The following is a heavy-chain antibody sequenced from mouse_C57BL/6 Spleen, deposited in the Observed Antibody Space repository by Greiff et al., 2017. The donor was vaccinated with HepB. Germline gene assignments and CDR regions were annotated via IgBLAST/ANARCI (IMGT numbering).Heavy chain of an antibody. CDR3: ANHRFAY. CDR1: GFSLTSYG. J-gene: IGHJ3*01. CDR2: IWSGGST. Sequence: QVQLQQSGPGLVQPSQSLSITCTVTGFSLTSYGVHWVRQSPGKGLEWLGVIWSGGSTDYNAAFISRLSISKDNSKSQVFFKMNSLQADDTAIYYCANHRFAYWGQGTLVTVSA. V-gene: IGHV2-2*01.